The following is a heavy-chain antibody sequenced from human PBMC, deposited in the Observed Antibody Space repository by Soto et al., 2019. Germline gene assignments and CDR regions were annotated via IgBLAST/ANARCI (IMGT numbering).Heavy chain of an antibody. CDR1: GFSISTYG. Sequence: QVQLVESGGGVVQPGGSLRLSCAASGFSISTYGMHWVRQAPGKGLEWVTVIWYDGSNTFYADSVKGRFTISRDNSKNTLFLQMNSLRGEDTALYYCARDLTPSRKGMDVWGRGTTVTVSS. V-gene: IGHV3-33*01. CDR3: ARDLTPSRKGMDV. D-gene: IGHD7-27*01. CDR2: IWYDGSNT. J-gene: IGHJ6*02.